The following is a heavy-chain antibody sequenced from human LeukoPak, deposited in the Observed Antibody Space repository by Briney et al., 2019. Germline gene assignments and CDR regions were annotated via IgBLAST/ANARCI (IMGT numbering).Heavy chain of an antibody. CDR3: ARRGGSSSRRSPIDY. D-gene: IGHD6-6*01. V-gene: IGHV3-7*01. CDR1: GFTFSDYW. CDR2: IKQDGSQR. Sequence: GGSLRLSCTASGFTFSDYWMTWVRQAPGKGPEWVANIKQDGSQRYYVDSVMGRFTISRDNAKNSLFLQMNGLRAEDTAVYYCARRGGSSSRRSPIDYWGQGTLVTVSS. J-gene: IGHJ4*02.